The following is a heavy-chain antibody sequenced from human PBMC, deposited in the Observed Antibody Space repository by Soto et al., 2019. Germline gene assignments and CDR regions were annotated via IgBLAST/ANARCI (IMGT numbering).Heavy chain of an antibody. CDR3: AKVFYYYDSSGYYYFDY. Sequence: GGSLRLSCAASGFTFSGYAVSWVRQAPGKGPEWISSINGSGSTIYYADSVKGRFTISRDNSKNTLYLQMSSLRAEDTAVYYCAKVFYYYDSSGYYYFDYWGQGTLVTVSS. J-gene: IGHJ4*02. V-gene: IGHV3-23*01. CDR1: GFTFSGYA. CDR2: INGSGSTI. D-gene: IGHD3-22*01.